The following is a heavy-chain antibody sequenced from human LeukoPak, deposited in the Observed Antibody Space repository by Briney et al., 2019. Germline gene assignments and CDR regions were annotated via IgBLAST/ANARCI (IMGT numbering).Heavy chain of an antibody. CDR2: ISGDGSTT. Sequence: GGSLRLSCAASGFTFEYYAMHWVRQAAGRGLEWVSLISGDGSTTHYADSVKGRFTMSRDNSRNSLYLQMDSLTTVDTALYYCAKDTREKNFFGEFDSWGQGTLVTVSS. CDR3: AKDTREKNFFGEFDS. D-gene: IGHD3-16*01. CDR1: GFTFEYYA. V-gene: IGHV3-43*02. J-gene: IGHJ4*02.